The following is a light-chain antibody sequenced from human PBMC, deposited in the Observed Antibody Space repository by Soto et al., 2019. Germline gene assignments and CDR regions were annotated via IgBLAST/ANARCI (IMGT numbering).Light chain of an antibody. CDR2: DVS. Sequence: QTVVTQPASVSGSPGQSITISCTGTSSDVSNYIYVSWYQQHPGKAPKLIIYDVSSRPSGVSNRFSGSKSGNTASLTISGLQAEDEADYYCSSYTSSSTLYVFGTGTKLTVL. J-gene: IGLJ1*01. V-gene: IGLV2-14*01. CDR1: SSDVSNYIY. CDR3: SSYTSSSTLYV.